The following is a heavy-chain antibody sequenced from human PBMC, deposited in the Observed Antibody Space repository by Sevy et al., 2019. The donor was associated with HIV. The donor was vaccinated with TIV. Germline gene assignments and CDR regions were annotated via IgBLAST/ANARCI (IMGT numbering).Heavy chain of an antibody. D-gene: IGHD2-8*01. CDR2: LSFGCGKI. CDR3: AREGCTRPHDY. Sequence: GGSLRLSCAASGFALYDYIMSWIRQAPGKGLEWVATLSFGCGKINYADSVKGRFTISRDNSKNSFYLQMDNLRVEDTALYYCAREGCTRPHDYWGQGSRVTVSS. J-gene: IGHJ4*02. CDR1: GFALYDYI. V-gene: IGHV3-23*01.